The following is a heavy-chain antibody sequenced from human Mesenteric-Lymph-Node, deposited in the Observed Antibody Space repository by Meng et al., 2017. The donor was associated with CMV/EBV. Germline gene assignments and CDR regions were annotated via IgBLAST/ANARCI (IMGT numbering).Heavy chain of an antibody. V-gene: IGHV4-31*02. D-gene: IGHD5-24*01. CDR1: GDSISSGGHY. CDR2: IYYTGSA. Sequence: VSGDSISSGGHYWNWIRQYPGKGLEWIGYIYYTGSAYYNPSLKSRITISVDTSKNQFSLKLTSATAADTAVYYCARGVSGYNYGSDYWGQGILVTVSS. CDR3: ARGVSGYNYGSDY. J-gene: IGHJ4*02.